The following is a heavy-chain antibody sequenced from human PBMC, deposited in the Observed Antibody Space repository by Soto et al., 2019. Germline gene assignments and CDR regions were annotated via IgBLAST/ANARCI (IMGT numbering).Heavy chain of an antibody. V-gene: IGHV3-74*01. CDR3: ARRPYAYNWGYY. D-gene: IGHD3-16*01. CDR1: GFMFSSHW. J-gene: IGHJ4*02. Sequence: EVQLVESGGGLVQPGGSLRLSCAASGFMFSSHWMHWVRQAPGKGPVWVSRISADGSNTNYADSVKGRFTISRDNARNKLFQQMNSLTAEHTAVYYCARRPYAYNWGYYWGQGTLVTVSS. CDR2: ISADGSNT.